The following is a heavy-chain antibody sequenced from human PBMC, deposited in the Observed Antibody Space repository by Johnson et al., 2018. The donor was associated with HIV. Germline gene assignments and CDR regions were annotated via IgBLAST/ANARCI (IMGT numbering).Heavy chain of an antibody. CDR3: AKDLRIFYWFNAYDAFDI. D-gene: IGHD3-9*01. CDR1: GFIFSSYG. Sequence: QVQLVESGGGVVQPGRSLRLSCAASGFIFSSYGMHWVRQAPGKGLEWVAVIWYDGSNKYYGDSVKGRFTISRDNTKNTLYLQMNSLGADDTAVYYCAKDLRIFYWFNAYDAFDIWGQGTMVTVSS. CDR2: IWYDGSNK. J-gene: IGHJ3*02. V-gene: IGHV3-33*06.